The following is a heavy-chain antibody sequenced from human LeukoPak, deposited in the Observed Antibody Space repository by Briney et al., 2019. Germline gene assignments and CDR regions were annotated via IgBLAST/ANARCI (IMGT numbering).Heavy chain of an antibody. CDR1: GYSISSSNW. V-gene: IGHV4-28*06. D-gene: IGHD4-17*01. CDR2: VYYSGST. CDR3: ARRGAYGEDFDP. J-gene: IGHJ5*02. Sequence: SDTLSLTCAVSGYSISSSNWWGWIRQPPGKGLEWIGYVYYSGSTNYNPSLKSRVTMSVDTSKNQFSLKLSSVTALDTAVYYCARRGAYGEDFDPWGQGTLVTVSS.